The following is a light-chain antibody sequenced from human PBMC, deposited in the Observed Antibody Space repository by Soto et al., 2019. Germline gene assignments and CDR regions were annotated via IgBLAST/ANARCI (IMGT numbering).Light chain of an antibody. CDR2: DAS. J-gene: IGKJ5*01. V-gene: IGKV3-11*01. Sequence: EIVLTQSPATLSLSPGERATLSCRASQSVSSYLAWYQQKPGQAPRLLIYDASNRATGIPARFSGGGSGTDFTLTISSLEPEDFAVYCCQQSSNWPITFGQGTRLEIK. CDR1: QSVSSY. CDR3: QQSSNWPIT.